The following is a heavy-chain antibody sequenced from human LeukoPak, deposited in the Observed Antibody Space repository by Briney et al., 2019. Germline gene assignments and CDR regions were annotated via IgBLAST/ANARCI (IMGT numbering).Heavy chain of an antibody. V-gene: IGHV1-46*01. CDR1: GYTFTSYY. CDR2: INPSGGST. CDR3: ARAMVRGVIITKYWFDP. D-gene: IGHD3-10*01. Sequence: ASVKVSCKASGYTFTSYYMHWVRQAPGQGLEWMGIINPSGGSTSYAQKFQGRVTMTRDMSTSTVYMELSRLRSDDTAVYYCARAMVRGVIITKYWFDPWGQGTLVTVSS. J-gene: IGHJ5*02.